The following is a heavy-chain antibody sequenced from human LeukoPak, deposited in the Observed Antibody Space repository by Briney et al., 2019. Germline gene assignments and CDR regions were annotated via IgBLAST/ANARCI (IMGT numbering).Heavy chain of an antibody. CDR3: ASSMDYGSGSYYDYYYMDV. D-gene: IGHD3-10*01. CDR2: IYYSGSA. J-gene: IGHJ6*03. V-gene: IGHV4-39*07. Sequence: SETLSLTCTVSGGSISTSSYYWGWIRQPPGKGLEWIGSIYYSGSAYYNPSLKSRVTISVDTSKNQFSLKLSSVTAADTAVYYCASSMDYGSGSYYDYYYMDVWGKGTTVTISS. CDR1: GGSISTSSYY.